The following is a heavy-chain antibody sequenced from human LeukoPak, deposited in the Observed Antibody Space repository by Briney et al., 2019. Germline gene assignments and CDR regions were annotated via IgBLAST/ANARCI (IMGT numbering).Heavy chain of an antibody. Sequence: PSETLSLTCAVYGGSFSGYYWSWIRQPPGKGLERIGEINHSGSTNYNPSLKSRVTISVDTSKNQFSLKLSSVTAADTAVYYCARGGYSYGTGWFDPWGQGTLVTVSS. D-gene: IGHD5-18*01. CDR3: ARGGYSYGTGWFDP. CDR1: GGSFSGYY. CDR2: INHSGST. V-gene: IGHV4-34*01. J-gene: IGHJ5*02.